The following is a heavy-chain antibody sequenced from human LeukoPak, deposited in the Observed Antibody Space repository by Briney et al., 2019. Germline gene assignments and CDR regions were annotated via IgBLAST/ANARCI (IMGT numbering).Heavy chain of an antibody. CDR3: ARVEDYDILTGFDY. Sequence: GGSLRLSCAASGFTFSTYWMSWVRQAPGKGLEWVADIKQDGREKYYVDSVKGRFTISRDNAKNSLYLQMNSLRAEDTAVYYCARVEDYDILTGFDYWGQGTLVTVSS. V-gene: IGHV3-7*01. CDR2: IKQDGREK. D-gene: IGHD3-9*01. J-gene: IGHJ4*02. CDR1: GFTFSTYW.